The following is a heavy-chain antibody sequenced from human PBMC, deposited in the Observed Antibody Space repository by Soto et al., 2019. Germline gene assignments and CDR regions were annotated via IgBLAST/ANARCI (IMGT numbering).Heavy chain of an antibody. CDR3: ARANRYCSGGSCYLDY. CDR2: INHSGRT. J-gene: IGHJ4*02. V-gene: IGHV4-34*01. D-gene: IGHD2-15*01. Sequence: QVQLQQWGAGLLKPSETLSLTCAVYGGSFSGYYWSWIRQPPGKGLEWIGEINHSGRTNYNPSLKSRVTISVDTSKNQFSLKLSSVTAADTAVYYCARANRYCSGGSCYLDYWGQGTLVTVSS. CDR1: GGSFSGYY.